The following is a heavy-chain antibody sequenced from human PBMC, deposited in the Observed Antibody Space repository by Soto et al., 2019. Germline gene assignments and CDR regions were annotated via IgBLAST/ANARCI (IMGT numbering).Heavy chain of an antibody. Sequence: SETLSLTCAVYGGSFSGYYWSWIRQPPGKGLEWIGEINHSGSTNYNPSLKSRVTISVDTSKNQFSLKLSSVTAADTAVYYCARGGHSSLGKFDYWGQGTLVTVSS. CDR2: INHSGST. CDR1: GGSFSGYY. J-gene: IGHJ4*02. D-gene: IGHD6-13*01. V-gene: IGHV4-34*01. CDR3: ARGGHSSLGKFDY.